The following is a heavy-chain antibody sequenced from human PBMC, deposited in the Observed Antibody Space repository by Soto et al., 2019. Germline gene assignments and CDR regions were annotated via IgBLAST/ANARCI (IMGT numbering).Heavy chain of an antibody. Sequence: PGGSLRLSCAASGFTVSSKYMTWVRQAPGKGLEWIGSIYYSGSTYYNPSLKSRVTISVDTSKNQFSLKLSSVTAADTAVYYCARPRAGTSENWFDPWGQGTLVTVYS. CDR3: ARPRAGTSENWFDP. D-gene: IGHD1-7*01. CDR2: IYYSGST. J-gene: IGHJ5*02. V-gene: IGHV4-39*01. CDR1: GFTVSSKY.